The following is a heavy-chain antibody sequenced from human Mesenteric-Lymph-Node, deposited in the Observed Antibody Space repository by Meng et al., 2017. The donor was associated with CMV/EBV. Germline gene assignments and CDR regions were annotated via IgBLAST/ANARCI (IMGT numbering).Heavy chain of an antibody. Sequence: CTVSGASIDSSTYYWAWLRQPPGKGLQWIGTIYYSGTTYYNPSLKSRVTMSVDMSKNQFSLELSFVTATDTAVYYCTRGDFYHSENWGQGTLVTVSS. CDR1: GASIDSSTYY. J-gene: IGHJ4*02. CDR3: TRGDFYHSEN. D-gene: IGHD3-3*01. V-gene: IGHV4-39*01. CDR2: IYYSGTT.